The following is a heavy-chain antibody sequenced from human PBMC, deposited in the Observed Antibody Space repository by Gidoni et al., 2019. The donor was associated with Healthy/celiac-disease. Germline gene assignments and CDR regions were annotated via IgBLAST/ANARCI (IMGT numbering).Heavy chain of an antibody. CDR3: ARDSSGWFNWFDP. D-gene: IGHD6-19*01. V-gene: IGHV3-48*04. J-gene: IGHJ5*02. CDR1: GFTFSSYS. CDR2: ISSSSSTI. Sequence: EVLLVESGGGLVQPGGSLRLSCAASGFTFSSYSMNWVGQAPGKGLEWVSYISSSSSTIYYADSVKGRFTISRDNDKNSLYLQMNSLRAEDTAVYYCARDSSGWFNWFDPWGQGTLVTVSS.